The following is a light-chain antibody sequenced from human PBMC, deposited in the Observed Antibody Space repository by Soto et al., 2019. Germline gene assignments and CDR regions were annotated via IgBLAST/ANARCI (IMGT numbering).Light chain of an antibody. J-gene: IGKJ4*01. Sequence: EIVLTQSPGTLSLSPGERATLSCRASQSVSSSFLAWYQQKPGQPPRLLIYGASSRATGIPDRFSGSGSGTDFTLTISRLEPEDFAVYYCQHYGSSPLTFGGGTKVEIK. CDR3: QHYGSSPLT. CDR1: QSVSSSF. V-gene: IGKV3-20*01. CDR2: GAS.